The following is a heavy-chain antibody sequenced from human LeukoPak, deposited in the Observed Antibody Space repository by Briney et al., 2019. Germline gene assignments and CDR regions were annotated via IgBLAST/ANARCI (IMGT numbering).Heavy chain of an antibody. J-gene: IGHJ4*02. Sequence: VRSLRLSCAASGFTFIDYDMHWVRQVIGKGLEWVSAIGIRGDTHYSGSVKGRFTISRENAESSLYLQMNSLRAEDTAVYYCARGGIQVSGIDEFDYWGQGTLVTVSS. CDR3: ARGGIQVSGIDEFDY. D-gene: IGHD6-19*01. CDR1: GFTFIDYD. V-gene: IGHV3-13*01. CDR2: IGIRGDT.